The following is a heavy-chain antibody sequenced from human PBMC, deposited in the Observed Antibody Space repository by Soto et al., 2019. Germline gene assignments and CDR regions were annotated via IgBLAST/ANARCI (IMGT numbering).Heavy chain of an antibody. CDR2: IYYSGST. CDR3: ASGAGTTFGMDV. D-gene: IGHD1-7*01. J-gene: IGHJ6*02. CDR1: GGSINNHY. Sequence: ASETLSLTCTVSGGSINNHYWSWIRQPPGKGLEWIGYIYYSGSTNYNPSLKSRVTISVATSKNQFSLKLNSVTAADTAVYYCASGAGTTFGMDVWGQGTTVTVSS. V-gene: IGHV4-59*11.